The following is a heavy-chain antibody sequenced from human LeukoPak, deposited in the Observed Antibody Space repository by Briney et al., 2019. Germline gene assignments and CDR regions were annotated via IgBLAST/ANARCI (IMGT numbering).Heavy chain of an antibody. CDR2: INPNSGGT. D-gene: IGHD6-13*01. CDR3: ARDRIAAAGQLYNWFDP. Sequence: ASVKVSCKASGYTFTGYYMHWVRQAPGQGLEWMGRINPNSGGTNYAQKFQGRATMTRDTSISTAYMELSRLRSDDTAVYYCARDRIAAAGQLYNWFDPWGREPWSPSPQ. CDR1: GYTFTGYY. J-gene: IGHJ5*02. V-gene: IGHV1-2*06.